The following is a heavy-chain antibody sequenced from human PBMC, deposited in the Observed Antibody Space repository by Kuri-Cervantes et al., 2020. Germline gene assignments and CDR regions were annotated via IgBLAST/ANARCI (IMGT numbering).Heavy chain of an antibody. CDR2: FDPEDGET. J-gene: IGHJ4*02. CDR3: ARVIRQQLVAGGDY. D-gene: IGHD6-13*01. Sequence: ASVKVSCKVSGYTLTELSMHWVRQAPGKGLEWMGGFDPEDGETIYAQKLQGRVTMTTETSTNTAYMELRSLRSDDTAVYYCARVIRQQLVAGGDYWGQGTLVTVSS. V-gene: IGHV1-24*01. CDR1: GYTLTELS.